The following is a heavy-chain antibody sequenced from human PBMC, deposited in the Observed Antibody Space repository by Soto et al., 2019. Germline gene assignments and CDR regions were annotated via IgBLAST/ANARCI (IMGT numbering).Heavy chain of an antibody. Sequence: AXVEVSCKVPGYTLTELSMHWVRQAPGKGLEWMGGFDPEDGETIYAQKFQGRVTMTEDTSTDTAYMELSSLRSEDTAVYYCATSSSLTMDVWGQGTTVTVSS. J-gene: IGHJ6*02. V-gene: IGHV1-24*01. D-gene: IGHD6-6*01. CDR2: FDPEDGET. CDR1: GYTLTELS. CDR3: ATSSSLTMDV.